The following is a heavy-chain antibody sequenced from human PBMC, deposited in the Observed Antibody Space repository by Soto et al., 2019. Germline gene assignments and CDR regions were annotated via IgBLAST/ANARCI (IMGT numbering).Heavy chain of an antibody. Sequence: GGSRRLSCPASGFTFSSYGMNGGGQAAGKGLEWVSGISGGGSTSYADSLKGRFTISRDNSKNTLYLQLNSLRAEDTAVYYCAKDITMVRGVLVTPSPFDYWGQGTLVTVSS. CDR1: GFTFSSYG. V-gene: IGHV3-23*01. CDR3: AKDITMVRGVLVTPSPFDY. D-gene: IGHD3-10*01. J-gene: IGHJ4*02. CDR2: ISGGGST.